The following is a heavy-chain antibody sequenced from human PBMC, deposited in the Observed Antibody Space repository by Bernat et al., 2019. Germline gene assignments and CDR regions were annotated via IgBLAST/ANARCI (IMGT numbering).Heavy chain of an antibody. CDR2: IKSKTDGGTT. V-gene: IGHV3-15*07. J-gene: IGHJ1*01. Sequence: EVQLVESGGGLVKPGGSLRLSCAASGFTFSNAWMNWVRQAPGKGLEWVGRIKSKTDGGTTDYAAPVKGRFTISRDDSKNTLYLQMNSLKTEDTAVYYCTTDKLAYYDFWSGYYTLSAEYFQHWGQGTLVTVSS. CDR1: GFTFSNAW. CDR3: TTDKLAYYDFWSGYYTLSAEYFQH. D-gene: IGHD3-3*01.